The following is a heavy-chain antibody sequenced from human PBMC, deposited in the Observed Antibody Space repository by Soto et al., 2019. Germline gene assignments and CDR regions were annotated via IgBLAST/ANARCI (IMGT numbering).Heavy chain of an antibody. J-gene: IGHJ4*02. CDR2: IDPSDSYT. V-gene: IGHV5-10-1*01. D-gene: IGHD3-22*01. Sequence: PGESLKISCKGSGYSFTSYWISWVRQMPGKGLEWMGRIDPSDSYTNYSPSFQGHVTISADKSISTAYLQWSSLKASDTAMYYCARLDYYDSSGYSDDFDYWGQGTLVTVSS. CDR3: ARLDYYDSSGYSDDFDY. CDR1: GYSFTSYW.